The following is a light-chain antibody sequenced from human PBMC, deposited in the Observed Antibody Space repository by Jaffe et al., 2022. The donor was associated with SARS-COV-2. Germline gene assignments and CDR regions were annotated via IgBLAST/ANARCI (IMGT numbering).Light chain of an antibody. CDR2: TAS. V-gene: IGKV1-39*01. Sequence: DIQMTQSPSSLSASVGDRVTITCRASQNVDRYLNWYQQKPGKAPKLLIYTASSLQTGVPSRFSGRGSGTDFTLTISSLQPEDFATYHCQQTYSIPRTFGGGTTVEIK. CDR3: QQTYSIPRT. CDR1: QNVDRY. J-gene: IGKJ4*01.